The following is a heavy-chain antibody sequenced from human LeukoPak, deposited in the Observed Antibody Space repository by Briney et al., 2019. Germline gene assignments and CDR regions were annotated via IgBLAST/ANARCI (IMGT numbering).Heavy chain of an antibody. CDR1: GFTFSSYS. J-gene: IGHJ4*02. CDR2: ISSSSSYI. CDR3: ARDLGDYVPLVDY. V-gene: IGHV3-21*01. D-gene: IGHD4-17*01. Sequence: GGSLRLSCAASGFTFSSYSMNWVRQAPGKGLEWVSSISSSSSYIYYADSVKGRFTISRDNAKNSLSLQMNSLRAEDTAVYYCARDLGDYVPLVDYWGQGTLVTVSS.